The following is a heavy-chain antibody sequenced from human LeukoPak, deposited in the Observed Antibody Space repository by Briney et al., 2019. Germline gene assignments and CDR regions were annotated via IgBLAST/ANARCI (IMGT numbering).Heavy chain of an antibody. CDR2: IYYSGST. Sequence: SETLSLTCTVSGGSISSYYWSWIRQPPGKGLEWIGYIYYSGSTNYNPSLKSRVTISVDTSKNQFSLKLSSVTAADTAVYYSARFLHDSSSWYGAFDYWGQGTLVTVSS. V-gene: IGHV4-59*08. CDR1: GGSISSYY. CDR3: ARFLHDSSSWYGAFDY. D-gene: IGHD6-13*01. J-gene: IGHJ4*02.